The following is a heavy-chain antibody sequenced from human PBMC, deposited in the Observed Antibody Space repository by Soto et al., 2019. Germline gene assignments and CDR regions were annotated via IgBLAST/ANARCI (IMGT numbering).Heavy chain of an antibody. Sequence: GGSLILSCAASGFTFSDYYMSWIRQAPGKGLEWVSYISSGSTIYYADSVKGRFTISRDNAKNSLYLQMNSLRAEDTAVYYCARGVDVYGAFDIWGQGTMVTVSS. J-gene: IGHJ3*02. CDR3: ARGVDVYGAFDI. CDR1: GFTFSDYY. V-gene: IGHV3-11*01. CDR2: ISSGSTI. D-gene: IGHD3-16*01.